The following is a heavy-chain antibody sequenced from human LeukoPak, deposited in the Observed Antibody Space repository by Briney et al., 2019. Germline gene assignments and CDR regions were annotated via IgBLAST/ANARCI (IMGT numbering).Heavy chain of an antibody. J-gene: IGHJ4*02. D-gene: IGHD6-19*01. CDR1: GFTFSSYA. CDR3: AKTIQWPYYFDY. V-gene: IGHV3-23*01. CDR2: ISGSGGST. Sequence: GGSLRLSCAASGFTFSSYAMSWVRQAPGKGLEWVSAISGSGGSTYYADSVKGQFTISRDNSKNTLYLQMNSLRAEDTAVYYCAKTIQWPYYFDYWGQGTLVTVSS.